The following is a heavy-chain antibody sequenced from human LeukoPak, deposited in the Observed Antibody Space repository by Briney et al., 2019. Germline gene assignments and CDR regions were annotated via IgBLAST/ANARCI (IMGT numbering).Heavy chain of an antibody. CDR3: ARGIESYGDYGY. Sequence: SETLSLTCTVSGGSISGSYWRWIRQPPGKGLGWLAYMYNSGSTNYNPSLKSRVTISIDTSNNQFSLKLSSLTAADTAIYYCARGIESYGDYGYWGQGILVTVSS. J-gene: IGHJ4*02. CDR1: GGSISGSY. V-gene: IGHV4-59*01. D-gene: IGHD4-17*01. CDR2: MYNSGST.